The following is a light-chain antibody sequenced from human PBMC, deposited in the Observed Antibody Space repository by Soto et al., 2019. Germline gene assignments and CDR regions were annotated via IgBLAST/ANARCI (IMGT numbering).Light chain of an antibody. Sequence: DVQMTLSPSSLSASVGDRVTITCRASQDVRNYLDWYQQNPGKVPDLLIYTASILQLAVPSRFSGSGSGTDFTLPISCLQPEDVATYYCQKYNSTPFTFGPGTKVDIK. CDR3: QKYNSTPFT. J-gene: IGKJ3*01. CDR1: QDVRNY. CDR2: TAS. V-gene: IGKV1-27*01.